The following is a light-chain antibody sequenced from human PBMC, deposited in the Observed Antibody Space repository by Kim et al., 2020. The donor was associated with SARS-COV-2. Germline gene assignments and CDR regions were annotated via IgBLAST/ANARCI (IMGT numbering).Light chain of an antibody. V-gene: IGKV4-1*01. Sequence: VALGERATINCKSSQSVFYNSNNKSYLAWYQQKPGQPPKLRFYWASARESGVPDRFSGSGSGTDFTLTISSLQAEDVAVYYCQSYTFGQGTKLEI. CDR1: QSVFYNSNNKSY. J-gene: IGKJ2*01. CDR3: QSYT. CDR2: WAS.